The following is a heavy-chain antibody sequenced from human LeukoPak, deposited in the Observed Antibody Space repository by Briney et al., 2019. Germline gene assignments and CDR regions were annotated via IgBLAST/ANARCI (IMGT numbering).Heavy chain of an antibody. D-gene: IGHD3-10*01. V-gene: IGHV4-34*01. Sequence: PSESLSLTCAVYGGSFGIYYWSWIRQPPGKGLEWIGEINHSGSTNYNPSLKSRVTISVDMSKNQFSMKLSSVTAADTAVYYCAGPGAGDLDYWGLGTLVTVSS. J-gene: IGHJ4*02. CDR2: INHSGST. CDR3: AGPGAGDLDY. CDR1: GGSFGIYY.